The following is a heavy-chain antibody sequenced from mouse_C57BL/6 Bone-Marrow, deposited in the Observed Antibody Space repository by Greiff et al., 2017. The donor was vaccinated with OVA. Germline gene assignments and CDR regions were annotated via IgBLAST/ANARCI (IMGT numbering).Heavy chain of an antibody. Sequence: VQLKQSGPELVKPGASVKISCKASGYTFTDYYMNWVKQSHGKSLEWIGDINPNNGGTSYNQKFKGKATLTVDKSSSTAYMELRSLTSEDSAVYYCARWIYYYGSSYYYAMDYWGQGTSVTVSS. CDR2: INPNNGGT. V-gene: IGHV1-26*01. J-gene: IGHJ4*01. CDR3: ARWIYYYGSSYYYAMDY. D-gene: IGHD1-1*01. CDR1: GYTFTDYY.